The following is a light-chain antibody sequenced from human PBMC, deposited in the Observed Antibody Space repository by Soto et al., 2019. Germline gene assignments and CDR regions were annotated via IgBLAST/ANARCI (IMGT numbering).Light chain of an antibody. Sequence: QSVLTQPASVSGSPGQSITISCTGTSSDVGGYNYVSWYQQHPGKAPKLMIYDVSNRPSGISNRFSGSKSVNTASLTISGLQADDEADYYCSSYASSKTVILGGGTKLTVL. J-gene: IGLJ2*01. CDR2: DVS. CDR3: SSYASSKTVI. V-gene: IGLV2-14*03. CDR1: SSDVGGYNY.